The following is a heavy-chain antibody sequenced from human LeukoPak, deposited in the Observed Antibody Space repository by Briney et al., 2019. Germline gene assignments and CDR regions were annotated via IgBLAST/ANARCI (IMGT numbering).Heavy chain of an antibody. V-gene: IGHV1-3*01. CDR1: GYTFTSYA. J-gene: IGHJ4*02. Sequence: ASVKVSCKASGYTFTSYAMHWVRQAPGQRLEWMGWINAGNGNTKYSQKFQGRVTITRDTSASTAYMELSSLRSEDTAVYYCARVDAHSGGWSALDYWGQGTLVTVSS. D-gene: IGHD6-19*01. CDR2: INAGNGNT. CDR3: ARVDAHSGGWSALDY.